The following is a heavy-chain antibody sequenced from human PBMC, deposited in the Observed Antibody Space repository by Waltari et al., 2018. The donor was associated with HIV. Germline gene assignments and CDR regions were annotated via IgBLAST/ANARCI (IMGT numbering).Heavy chain of an antibody. CDR2: IYYSGST. D-gene: IGHD3-16*01. J-gene: IGHJ3*02. Sequence: QVQLQESGPGLVKPSETLSRTCTVSGGSISSYYWSWIRQPPGKGLEWIGYIYYSGSTNYNPSLKSRVTISVDTSKNQFSLKLSSVTAADTAVYYCARDYPRGGYAFDIWGQGTMVTVSS. V-gene: IGHV4-59*01. CDR3: ARDYPRGGYAFDI. CDR1: GGSISSYY.